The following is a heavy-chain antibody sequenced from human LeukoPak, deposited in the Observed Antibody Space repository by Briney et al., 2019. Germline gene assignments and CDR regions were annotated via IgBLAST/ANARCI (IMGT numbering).Heavy chain of an antibody. CDR2: ISGSGGSA. CDR1: GFTFSSYA. Sequence: GGSLRLSCAASGFTFSSYAMSWVRQAPGKGLEWVSAISGSGGSAYYADSVKGRFTISRDNSKNTLYLQMNSLRAEDTAVYYCAKGYDYYYYMDVWGKGTTVTVSS. J-gene: IGHJ6*03. CDR3: AKGYDYYYYMDV. V-gene: IGHV3-23*01. D-gene: IGHD2-2*01.